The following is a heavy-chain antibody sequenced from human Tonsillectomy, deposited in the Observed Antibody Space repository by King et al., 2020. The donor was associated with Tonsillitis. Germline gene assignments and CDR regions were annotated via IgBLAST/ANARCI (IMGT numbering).Heavy chain of an antibody. CDR2: IYHSGST. D-gene: IGHD6-13*01. CDR1: GGSISSGGYS. Sequence: LQLQESGSGLVKPSQTLSLTCAVSGGSISSGGYSWSWIRQPPGKGLEWIGYIYHSGSTYYNPSLKSRVTISVDRSKNQFSLKLSSVTAADTAVYYCARGGFAGTTSFDYWGQGTLVTVSS. J-gene: IGHJ4*02. CDR3: ARGGFAGTTSFDY. V-gene: IGHV4-30-2*01.